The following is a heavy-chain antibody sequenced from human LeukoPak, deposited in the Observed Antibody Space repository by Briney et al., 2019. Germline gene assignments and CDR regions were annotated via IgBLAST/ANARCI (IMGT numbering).Heavy chain of an antibody. Sequence: GASVKVSCKASGYTFTGYGISWVRQAPGQGLEWMGWISAYNGNTNYAQKLQGRVTMTTDTSTSTAYMELRSLRSDDTAVYYCARITMVRGAKRAFDIWGQGTMVTVSS. J-gene: IGHJ3*02. CDR3: ARITMVRGAKRAFDI. D-gene: IGHD3-10*01. CDR2: ISAYNGNT. CDR1: GYTFTGYG. V-gene: IGHV1-18*01.